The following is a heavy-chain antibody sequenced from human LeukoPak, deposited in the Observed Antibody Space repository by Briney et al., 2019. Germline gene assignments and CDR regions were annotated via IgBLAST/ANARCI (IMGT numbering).Heavy chain of an antibody. V-gene: IGHV4-39*01. CDR2: IYYSGST. D-gene: IGHD3-22*01. J-gene: IGHJ3*02. CDR3: ARGVYYYDSRGAFDI. CDR1: GGSISSSSYY. Sequence: SETLSLTCTVSGGSISSSSYYWGWIRQPPGKGLEWIGSIYYSGSTYYNPSLKSRVTISVDTSKNQFSLKLSSETAADTAVYYCARGVYYYDSRGAFDIWGQGTMVTVSS.